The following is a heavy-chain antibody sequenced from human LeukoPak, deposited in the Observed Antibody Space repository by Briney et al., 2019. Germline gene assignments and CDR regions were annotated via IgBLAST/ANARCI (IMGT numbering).Heavy chain of an antibody. Sequence: GGSLRLSCAGSGFTFSSYSMNWVRQAPGKGLEWVSSISSSSSYIYYADSVKGRFTISRDNARNSLYLQMNNLRVEDTAVYYCARGYTNYGYVFDTWGQGTMATVSS. CDR2: ISSSSSYI. CDR1: GFTFSSYS. V-gene: IGHV3-21*04. CDR3: ARGYTNYGYVFDT. D-gene: IGHD4-11*01. J-gene: IGHJ3*02.